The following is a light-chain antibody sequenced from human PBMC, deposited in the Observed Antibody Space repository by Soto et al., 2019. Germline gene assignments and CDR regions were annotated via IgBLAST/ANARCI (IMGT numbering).Light chain of an antibody. CDR2: KAS. V-gene: IGKV1-5*03. J-gene: IGKJ2*01. Sequence: DIQMTQSPSTLSASEGDRVTVTCRASQGIGNWLAWYQQKTGKAPKLLIYKASILQSGVPARFSGSGSGTEFTLTISSLQPDDFATYYCQQYDSYPYTFGQGTKLEIK. CDR1: QGIGNW. CDR3: QQYDSYPYT.